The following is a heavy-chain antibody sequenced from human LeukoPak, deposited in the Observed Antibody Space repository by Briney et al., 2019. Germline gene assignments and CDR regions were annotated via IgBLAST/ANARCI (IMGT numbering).Heavy chain of an antibody. CDR3: ARARDDSIGSRWFDP. Sequence: ASVKVSCKASGYTFTSYQMHWVRQAPGQGLEWMGTIKPSGGTTTYAQKFQGRVTITWDTSTSTVYLELSTLRSEDTAVYYCARARDDSIGSRWFDPWGQGTLVTVSS. CDR2: IKPSGGTT. V-gene: IGHV1-46*01. CDR1: GYTFTSYQ. J-gene: IGHJ5*02. D-gene: IGHD3-22*01.